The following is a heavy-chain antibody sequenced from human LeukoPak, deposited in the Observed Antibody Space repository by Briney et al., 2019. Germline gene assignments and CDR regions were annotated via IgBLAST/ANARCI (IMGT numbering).Heavy chain of an antibody. CDR3: AKSPTYDFWSGPSGY. CDR2: ISGSGGST. Sequence: GGSLRLSCAASGFTFSSYAMSWVRQAPGKGLEWVSAISGSGGSTYYADSVKGRFTISRDNSKNTLYPQMNSLRAEDTAVYYCAKSPTYDFWSGPSGYWGQGTLVTVSS. CDR1: GFTFSSYA. J-gene: IGHJ4*02. D-gene: IGHD3-3*01. V-gene: IGHV3-23*01.